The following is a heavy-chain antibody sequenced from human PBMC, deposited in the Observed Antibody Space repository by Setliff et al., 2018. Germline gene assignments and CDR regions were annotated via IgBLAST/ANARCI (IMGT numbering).Heavy chain of an antibody. CDR2: IYTSWST. CDR1: GGSISNTFYY. D-gene: IGHD3-3*01. CDR3: ARMSGFLYIDV. J-gene: IGHJ6*04. V-gene: IGHV4-61*09. Sequence: SLTCAVSGGSISNTFYYWTWIRQPAGKGLEWIGQIYTSWSTNYNPSLKSRVTISVDTSKNQFSLQLSSVTAADTAVYYCARMSGFLYIDVWGKGTTVTVSS.